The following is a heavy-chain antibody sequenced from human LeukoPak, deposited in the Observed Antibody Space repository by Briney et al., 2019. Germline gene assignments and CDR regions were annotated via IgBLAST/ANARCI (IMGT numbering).Heavy chain of an antibody. CDR2: FFYSGST. J-gene: IGHJ4*02. CDR3: ASGTSTYYELYF. D-gene: IGHD3-3*01. Sequence: PSETLSLTCTVSGGSISSSTYYWGWIRQPPGKGLEWIGSFFYSGSTYYSPSLKSRLTMSVDTSNNQFSLKLMSVTAADTAVYYCASGTSTYYELYFWGQGTVVTVSS. V-gene: IGHV4-39*01. CDR1: GGSISSSTYY.